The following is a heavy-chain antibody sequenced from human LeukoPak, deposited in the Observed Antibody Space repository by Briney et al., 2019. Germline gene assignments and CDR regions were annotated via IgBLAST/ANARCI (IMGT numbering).Heavy chain of an antibody. V-gene: IGHV3-48*01. CDR3: ARDFEISSG. J-gene: IGHJ4*02. D-gene: IGHD6-19*01. CDR1: GFTFSTYS. Sequence: GGSLRLSCAASGFTFSTYSMNWVRQAPGKGLEWVSYIGIDSSIIYNADSVKGRFTISRDNARTSVYLQMNSLRAEDTAVYYCARDFEISSGWGQGTLVTVSS. CDR2: IGIDSSII.